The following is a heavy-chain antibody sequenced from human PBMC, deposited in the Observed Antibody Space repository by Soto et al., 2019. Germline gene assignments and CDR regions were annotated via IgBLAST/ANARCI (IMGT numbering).Heavy chain of an antibody. D-gene: IGHD6-6*01. J-gene: IGHJ4*02. Sequence: PGESLKTSCKGPGYSFSSHWIGWVRQMPGKGLEWRGITYPGDSNIRYSPSFEGQIDMSADRSINTAYLRLSSLKASDTATYYCARHLDEYRSASGFDYWGQGTLVTVSS. CDR3: ARHLDEYRSASGFDY. V-gene: IGHV5-51*01. CDR1: GYSFSSHW. CDR2: TYPGDSNI.